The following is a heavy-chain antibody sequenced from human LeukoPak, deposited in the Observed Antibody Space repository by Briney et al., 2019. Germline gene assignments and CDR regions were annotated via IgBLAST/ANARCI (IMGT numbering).Heavy chain of an antibody. CDR1: GFTLSSYA. CDR3: AREYGSGSSGGVDV. D-gene: IGHD3-10*01. V-gene: IGHV3-30*04. Sequence: GGSLRLPCAASGFTLSSYAMHWVRQAPGKGLEWVALILYDGRIECYADTVKGRFTISRDISQNTLYLQMNGLRAEDTATYYCAREYGSGSSGGVDVWGQGTTVTVSS. CDR2: ILYDGRIE. J-gene: IGHJ6*02.